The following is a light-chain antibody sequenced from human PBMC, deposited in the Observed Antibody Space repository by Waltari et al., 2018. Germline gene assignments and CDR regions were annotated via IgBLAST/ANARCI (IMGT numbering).Light chain of an antibody. J-gene: IGKJ2*01. CDR3: QQRSNWPPLYT. Sequence: EIVLTQSPATLSLSPGERATLSCRASQSVSSYLAWYQQKPGQAPRLLIYDASNSSTGIPARFSVSGSGTDFTLTISSLEPEDFAVYYCQQRSNWPPLYTFGQGTKLEIK. V-gene: IGKV3-11*01. CDR2: DAS. CDR1: QSVSSY.